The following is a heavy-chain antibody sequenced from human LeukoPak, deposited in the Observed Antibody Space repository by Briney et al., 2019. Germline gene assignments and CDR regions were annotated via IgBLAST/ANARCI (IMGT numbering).Heavy chain of an antibody. J-gene: IGHJ4*02. CDR1: GFTFSSYG. Sequence: GRSLRLSYAASGFTFSSYGMHWVRQAPGKGLEGVAVISYDGSNKYYADSVKGRFTISRDNSKNTLYLQMNSLRAEDTAVYYCAKADSWIQLWLMDYWGQGTLVTASS. V-gene: IGHV3-30*18. CDR2: ISYDGSNK. D-gene: IGHD5-18*01. CDR3: AKADSWIQLWLMDY.